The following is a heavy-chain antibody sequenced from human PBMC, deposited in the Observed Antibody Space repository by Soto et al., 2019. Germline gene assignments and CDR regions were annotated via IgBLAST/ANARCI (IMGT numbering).Heavy chain of an antibody. CDR2: VSTYTGNT. CDR3: ARGPTDYYDNSGNYFLDQ. D-gene: IGHD3-22*01. CDR1: GYTFTTYG. Sequence: QVQLVQSGAEVKKPGASMKVSCTASGYTFTTYGMRWVRQAPGQGLDWMGWVSTYTGNTKYAERLQGRVSRTRDTTTSTAYMELKSLTSDDTAVYYCARGPTDYYDNSGNYFLDQWGQGTLVTVSS. J-gene: IGHJ4*02. V-gene: IGHV1-18*01.